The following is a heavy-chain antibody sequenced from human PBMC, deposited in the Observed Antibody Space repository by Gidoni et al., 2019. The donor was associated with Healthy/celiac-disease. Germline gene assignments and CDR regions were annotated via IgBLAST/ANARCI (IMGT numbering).Heavy chain of an antibody. J-gene: IGHJ5*02. CDR3: ARHSAARPFRYNWFDP. CDR1: GGSISSSSYY. D-gene: IGHD6-6*01. Sequence: QLQLQESGPGLVKPSETLSLTCTVSGGSISSSSYYWGWIRQPPGKGLEWIGSIYYSGSTYYNPSLKSRVTISVDTSKNQFSLKLSSVTAADTAVYYCARHSAARPFRYNWFDPWGQGTLVTVSS. V-gene: IGHV4-39*01. CDR2: IYYSGST.